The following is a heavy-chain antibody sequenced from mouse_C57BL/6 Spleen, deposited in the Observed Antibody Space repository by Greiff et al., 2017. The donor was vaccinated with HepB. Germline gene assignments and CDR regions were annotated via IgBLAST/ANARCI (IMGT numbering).Heavy chain of an antibody. CDR3: ADYDDGGFDY. Sequence: EVKLLESGPELVKPGASVKMSCKASGYTFTDYNMHWVKQSHGKSLEWIGYINPNNGGTSYNQKFKGKATLTVNKSSSTAYMELRSLTSEDSAVYYCADYDDGGFDYWGQGTTLTVSS. CDR2: INPNNGGT. D-gene: IGHD2-4*01. CDR1: GYTFTDYN. V-gene: IGHV1-22*01. J-gene: IGHJ2*01.